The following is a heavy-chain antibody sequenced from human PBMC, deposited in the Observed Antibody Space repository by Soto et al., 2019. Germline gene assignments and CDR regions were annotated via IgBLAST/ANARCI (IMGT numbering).Heavy chain of an antibody. CDR3: AREVYYYGSGSYYKEGHFDY. J-gene: IGHJ4*02. V-gene: IGHV1-18*04. CDR1: GYTFTSYG. D-gene: IGHD3-10*01. CDR2: ISAYNGNT. Sequence: QVQLVQSGAEVKKPGASVKVSCKASGYTFTSYGISWVRQAPGQGLEWMGWISAYNGNTNYAQKLQGRVTMTTDTATSTAYMELRSVRSDDTAVYYCAREVYYYGSGSYYKEGHFDYWGQGTLVTVSS.